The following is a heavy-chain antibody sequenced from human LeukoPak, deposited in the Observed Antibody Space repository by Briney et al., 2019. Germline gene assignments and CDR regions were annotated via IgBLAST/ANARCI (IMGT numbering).Heavy chain of an antibody. D-gene: IGHD4-17*01. CDR2: IKQDGSEK. J-gene: IGHJ3*02. CDR3: ARSPRDYDDAFDI. CDR1: GFTFSSYW. V-gene: IGHV3-7*01. Sequence: PGGSLRLFCAASGFTFSSYWMSWVRQAPGKGLEWVANIKQDGSEKYYVDSVKSRFTISRDNAKNSLYLQMNSLRAEDTAVYYCARSPRDYDDAFDIWGQGTMVTVSS.